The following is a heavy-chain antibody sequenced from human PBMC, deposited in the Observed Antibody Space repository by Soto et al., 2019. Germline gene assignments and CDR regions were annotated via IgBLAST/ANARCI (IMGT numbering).Heavy chain of an antibody. D-gene: IGHD3-22*01. CDR1: GGSISSSNW. Sequence: SETLSLTCAVSGGSISSSNWWSWVRQPPGKGLEWIGEIYHSGSTNYNSSLKSRVTISVDKSKNQFSLNLSSVTAADTAVYYCARDYDSGGYYANYWGQGTLVTVSS. CDR3: ARDYDSGGYYANY. CDR2: IYHSGST. J-gene: IGHJ4*02. V-gene: IGHV4-4*02.